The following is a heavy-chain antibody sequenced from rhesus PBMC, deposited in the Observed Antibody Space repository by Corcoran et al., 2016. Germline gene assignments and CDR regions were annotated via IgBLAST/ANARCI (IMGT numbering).Heavy chain of an antibody. V-gene: IGHV2S1*01. CDR2: IYWDDDK. D-gene: IGHD3-16*01. CDR1: GFSLSTSGVR. J-gene: IGHJ4*01. Sequence: QVTLTESGPALVKPTPTLTLTCTFSGFSLSTSGVRVGWLRQPPGKALEWLGIIYWDDDKYYRTSLKSRLTSSKDTSKNQVVLTRTNMDPVDTATYYCARGSYYGRGPLDDWGQGVLVTVSS. CDR3: ARGSYYGRGPLDD.